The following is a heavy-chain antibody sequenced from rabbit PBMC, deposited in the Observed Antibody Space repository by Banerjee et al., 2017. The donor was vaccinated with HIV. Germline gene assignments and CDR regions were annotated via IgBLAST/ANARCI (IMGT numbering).Heavy chain of an antibody. Sequence: QEQLVESGGGLVQPEGSLTLTCTASGFSFSSSYWTCWVRQAPGKGLEWIGCIYNGDGVAYYASWAKGRFTISKTSSTVDLKMTSLTAGDTATYFCARSAGGFGDGNGYFNLWGPGTLVTVS. CDR3: ARSAGGFGDGNGYFNL. V-gene: IGHV1S45*01. J-gene: IGHJ4*01. CDR2: IYNGDGVA. CDR1: GFSFSSSYW. D-gene: IGHD5-1*01.